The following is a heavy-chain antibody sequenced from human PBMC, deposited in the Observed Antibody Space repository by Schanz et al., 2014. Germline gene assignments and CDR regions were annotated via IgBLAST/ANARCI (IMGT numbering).Heavy chain of an antibody. J-gene: IGHJ4*02. CDR1: GFTFSSYG. D-gene: IGHD3-9*01. V-gene: IGHV3-30*19. CDR3: AKQIHYDILTVTRN. CDR2: ISYDGRNK. Sequence: QVQLLQFGGGVVQPGGSLRLSCAASGFTFSSYGMHWVRQAPGKGLEWVAVISYDGRNKYYADSVKGRFTMSRDNSKNTLYLQMNSLRAEDTAVYYCAKQIHYDILTVTRNWGQGTLVTVSS.